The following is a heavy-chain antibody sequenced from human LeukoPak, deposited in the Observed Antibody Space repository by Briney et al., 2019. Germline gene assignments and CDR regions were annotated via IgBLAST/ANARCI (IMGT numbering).Heavy chain of an antibody. CDR2: IYYSGST. CDR3: ARDGNRAVGAFDI. Sequence: PSQTLSLTCTVSGGSISSGGYYWSWIRQHPGKGLEWIGYIYYSGSTYYNPSLKSRVTISVDTSKNQFSLKLSSVTAADTAVYYCARDGNRAVGAFDIWGQGTMVTVSS. D-gene: IGHD4-23*01. J-gene: IGHJ3*02. V-gene: IGHV4-31*03. CDR1: GGSISSGGYY.